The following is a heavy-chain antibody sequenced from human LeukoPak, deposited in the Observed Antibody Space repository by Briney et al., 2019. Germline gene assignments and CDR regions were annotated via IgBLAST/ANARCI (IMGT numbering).Heavy chain of an antibody. CDR1: GFTLRSYW. V-gene: IGHV3-7*03. J-gene: IGHJ5*02. CDR3: ARVDGHAHRFDP. CDR2: IKQDGSEK. Sequence: GGSLRLSCAASGFTLRSYWMSWVRQAPGKGLEWVANIKQDGSEKYCMDSVKGRFTVSRDNAKNSLYLQMNSLRAEDTAVYHCARVDGHAHRFDPRGQGTLVTVSS.